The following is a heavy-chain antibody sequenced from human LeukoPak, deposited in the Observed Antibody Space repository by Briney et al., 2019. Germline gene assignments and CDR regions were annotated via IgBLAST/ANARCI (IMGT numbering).Heavy chain of an antibody. CDR3: ARDARITIFGVVIKKSYGMDV. D-gene: IGHD3-3*01. CDR1: GGSISSGGYY. CDR2: IYYSGST. J-gene: IGHJ6*02. Sequence: PSQTLSLTCTVSGGSISSGGYYWSWIRQHPGKGLEWIGYIYYSGSTYYNPSLKSRVTISVDTSKNQFSLKLSSVTAADTAAYYCARDARITIFGVVIKKSYGMDVWGQGTTVTVSS. V-gene: IGHV4-31*03.